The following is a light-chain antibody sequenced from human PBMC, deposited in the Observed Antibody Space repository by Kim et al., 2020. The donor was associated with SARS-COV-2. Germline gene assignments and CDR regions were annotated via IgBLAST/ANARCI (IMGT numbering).Light chain of an antibody. V-gene: IGLV3-19*01. Sequence: LVQTVRITCQGDSLRSYYASWYQQKPGQAPVLVIYGKNNRPSGIPDRFSGSSSGNTASLTITGAQAEDEADYYCNSRDSSGNHWVFGGGTKLTVL. CDR2: GKN. CDR1: SLRSYY. CDR3: NSRDSSGNHWV. J-gene: IGLJ3*02.